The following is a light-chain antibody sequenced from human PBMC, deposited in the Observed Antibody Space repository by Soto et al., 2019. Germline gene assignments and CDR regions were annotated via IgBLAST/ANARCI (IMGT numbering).Light chain of an antibody. V-gene: IGLV9-49*01. CDR1: SGYSNYK. J-gene: IGLJ1*01. Sequence: QLVLTQPPSASASLGASVTLTCTLSSGYSNYKVDWYQQRPGKGPRFVMRVGTGGIVGSKGDGIPDRFSVLGSGLNRYLTIKNIHEEDESDYLCGADHGSGSNFVYVFGTGTKLTVL. CDR3: GADHGSGSNFVYV. CDR2: VGTGGIVG.